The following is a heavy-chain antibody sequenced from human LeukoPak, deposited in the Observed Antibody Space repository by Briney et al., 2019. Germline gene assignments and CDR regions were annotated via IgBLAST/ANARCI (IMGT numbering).Heavy chain of an antibody. J-gene: IGHJ4*02. CDR2: IYSGGST. D-gene: IGHD3-16*01. V-gene: IGHV3-66*01. CDR3: ARVAGLPGGREDY. Sequence: GGSLRLSCAASEFSVGSNYMTWVRQAPGKGLEWVSLIYSGGSTYYADSVKGRFTISRDNSKNTLYLQMNSLRAEDTAVYYCARVAGLPGGREDYWGQGTLVTVSS. CDR1: EFSVGSNY.